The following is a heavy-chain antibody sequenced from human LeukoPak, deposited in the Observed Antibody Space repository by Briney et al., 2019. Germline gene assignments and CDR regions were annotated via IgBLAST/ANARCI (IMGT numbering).Heavy chain of an antibody. CDR3: ARQKRFRYYFDY. Sequence: SETLSLTCTVSGGSISSSSYYWGWIRQPPGKGLEWIGSIYYSGSTYYNPSLKSRVTISVDTSKNQFSLKLSSVTAADTAVYYCARQKRFRYYFDYWGQGTLATVSS. J-gene: IGHJ4*02. CDR2: IYYSGST. CDR1: GGSISSSSYY. V-gene: IGHV4-39*01.